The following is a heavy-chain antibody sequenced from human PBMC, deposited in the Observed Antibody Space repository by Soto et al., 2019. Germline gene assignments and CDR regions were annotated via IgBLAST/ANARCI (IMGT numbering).Heavy chain of an antibody. Sequence: PSETLSLTCTVSGGSISSGGYYWSWIRQHPGKGLEWIGYIYYSGSTYYNPSLKSRVTISVDTSKNQFSLKLSSVTAADTAVYYCARYGADCSSTSCYGYWLDPWGQGTLVTVSS. V-gene: IGHV4-31*03. CDR1: GGSISSGGYY. CDR3: ARYGADCSSTSCYGYWLDP. D-gene: IGHD2-2*01. J-gene: IGHJ5*02. CDR2: IYYSGST.